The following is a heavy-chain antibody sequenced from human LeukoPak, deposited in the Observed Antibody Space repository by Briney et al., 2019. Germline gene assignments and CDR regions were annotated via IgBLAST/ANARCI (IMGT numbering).Heavy chain of an antibody. CDR3: ASPNDYYDSSGFDY. CDR2: ISSSGSTI. CDR1: GFTFSSYE. V-gene: IGHV3-48*03. D-gene: IGHD3-22*01. Sequence: GGSLRLSCAASGFTFSSYEMNWVRQAPGKGLEWVSYISSSGSTIYYADSVKGRFTISRDNARNSLYLQMNSLRAEDTAVYYCASPNDYYDSSGFDYWGQGTLVTVSS. J-gene: IGHJ4*02.